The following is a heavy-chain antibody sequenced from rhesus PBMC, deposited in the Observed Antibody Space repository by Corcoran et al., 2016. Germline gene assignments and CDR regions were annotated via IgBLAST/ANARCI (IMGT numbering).Heavy chain of an antibody. D-gene: IGHD3-34*01. CDR3: ARDRAFGDSYGLDS. V-gene: IGHV4-80*01. J-gene: IGHJ6*01. Sequence: QVQLQESGPGLVKPSETLSLTCSVSGGSISSNWWSWIRQPPGKGLEWIGEIGGYAGTTNYTPSLRSRVTISKDASKNQFSLKLNSVTAADTAVYYCARDRAFGDSYGLDSWGQGVVVTVSS. CDR1: GGSISSNW. CDR2: IGGYAGTT.